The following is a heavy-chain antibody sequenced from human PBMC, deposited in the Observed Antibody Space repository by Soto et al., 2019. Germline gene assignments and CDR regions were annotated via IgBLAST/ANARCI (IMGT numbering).Heavy chain of an antibody. V-gene: IGHV4-59*08. CDR1: GGSTSSYY. CDR3: ARQHGKGNDY. Sequence: PSETLSLTCTVSGGSTSSYYWSWIRQPPGKGLEWIGYIYYSGSTNYNPSLKSRVTISVDTSKNQFSLKLSSVTAADTAVYYCARQHGKGNDYWGQGTLVTVSS. J-gene: IGHJ4*02. CDR2: IYYSGST. D-gene: IGHD4-17*01.